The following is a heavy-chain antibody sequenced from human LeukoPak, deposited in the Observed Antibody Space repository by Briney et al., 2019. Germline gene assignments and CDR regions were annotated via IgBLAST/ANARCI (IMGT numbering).Heavy chain of an antibody. J-gene: IGHJ1*01. CDR3: ARDHVEDNIAVAGEYFQH. Sequence: GRSLRLSCAASGFTFSSYAMHWVRQAPGKGLEWVAVISYDGSNKYYADSVKGRFTISRDNSKNTLYLQVNSLRAEDTAVYYCARDHVEDNIAVAGEYFQHWGQGTLVTVSS. D-gene: IGHD6-19*01. CDR1: GFTFSSYA. V-gene: IGHV3-30-3*01. CDR2: ISYDGSNK.